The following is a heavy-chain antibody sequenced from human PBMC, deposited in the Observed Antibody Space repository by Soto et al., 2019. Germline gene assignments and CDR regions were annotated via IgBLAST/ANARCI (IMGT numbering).Heavy chain of an antibody. D-gene: IGHD2-15*01. CDR1: GFTFSSYA. V-gene: IGHV3-23*01. CDR3: AKRRGAGGHFDY. Sequence: GGSLRLSGAASGFTFSSYAMGGGRQGPGEGREWVVVVSIGGSTHYADSVRGRFTISRDNSKNTLSLQMNSLTAEDTAVYFCAKRRGAGGHFDYWGQGAPVTVYS. J-gene: IGHJ4*02. CDR2: VSIGGST.